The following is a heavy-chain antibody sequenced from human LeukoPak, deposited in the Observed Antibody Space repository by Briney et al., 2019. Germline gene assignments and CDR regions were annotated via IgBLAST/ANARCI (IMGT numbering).Heavy chain of an antibody. V-gene: IGHV3-11*04. D-gene: IGHD2-8*02. CDR1: GFTFSDYY. Sequence: GGSLRLSCAASGFTFSDYYMSWIRQAPGKGLEWVSYISSSGSTIYYADPVKGRFTISRDNAKHSLYLQMNSLRAEDTAVYYCASSRSGRTDTGYVDYWGQGTLVTVSS. J-gene: IGHJ4*02. CDR2: ISSSGSTI. CDR3: ASSRSGRTDTGYVDY.